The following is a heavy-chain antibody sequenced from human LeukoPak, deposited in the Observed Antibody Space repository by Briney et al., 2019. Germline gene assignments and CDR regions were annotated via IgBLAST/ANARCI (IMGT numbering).Heavy chain of an antibody. Sequence: SETLSLTCAVYGGSFSGYYWSWIRQPPGKGLEWIGEINHSGSTNYNPSLKSRVSISVDTSKNQFSLKLSSVTAADTAVYYCARLRVRGYGYGPWEGPTWLDYWGQGTLVTVSS. D-gene: IGHD5-18*01. V-gene: IGHV4-34*01. J-gene: IGHJ4*02. CDR3: ARLRVRGYGYGPWEGPTWLDY. CDR1: GGSFSGYY. CDR2: INHSGST.